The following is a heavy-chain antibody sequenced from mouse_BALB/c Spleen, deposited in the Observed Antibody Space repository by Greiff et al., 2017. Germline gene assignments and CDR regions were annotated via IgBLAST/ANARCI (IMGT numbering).Heavy chain of an antibody. CDR1: GYTFTDYY. D-gene: IGHD2-1*01. V-gene: IGHV1-84*02. Sequence: VQLQESGPELVKPGASVKISCKASGYTFTDYYINWVKQKPGQGLEWIGWIYPGSGNTKYNEKFKGKATLTVDTSSSTAYMQLSSLTSEDTAVYFCAREGGHGNPFGYFDVWGAGTTVTVSS. CDR2: IYPGSGNT. J-gene: IGHJ1*01. CDR3: AREGGHGNPFGYFDV.